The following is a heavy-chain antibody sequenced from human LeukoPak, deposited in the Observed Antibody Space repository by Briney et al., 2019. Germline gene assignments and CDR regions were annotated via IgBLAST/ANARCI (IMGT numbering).Heavy chain of an antibody. Sequence: SQTLSLTCTVSGASISSTGYYWSWIRQTPGKGLEWIGSIHYIGSTYYNPSLKSRVTISVDTSKTQFSLRLSSVTAADTAVYYCARTYTIFGVVHDYWGQGTLVTVSS. J-gene: IGHJ4*02. CDR1: GASISSTGYY. CDR3: ARTYTIFGVVHDY. D-gene: IGHD3-3*01. CDR2: IHYIGST. V-gene: IGHV4-39*07.